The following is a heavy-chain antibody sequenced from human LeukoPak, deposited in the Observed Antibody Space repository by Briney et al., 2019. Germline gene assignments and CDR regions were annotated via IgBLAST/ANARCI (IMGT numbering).Heavy chain of an antibody. J-gene: IGHJ4*02. CDR3: ARERSKQWLVQGGAFDY. CDR1: GGSLSSYY. V-gene: IGHV4-4*07. Sequence: PSETLSLTCTVSGGSLSSYYWSWIRQPAGKGREWIGRIYTSGSTNYNPSLKSRATMSVDTSKNQFSLKLSSVTAADTAVYYCARERSKQWLVQGGAFDYWGQGTLVTVSS. D-gene: IGHD6-19*01. CDR2: IYTSGST.